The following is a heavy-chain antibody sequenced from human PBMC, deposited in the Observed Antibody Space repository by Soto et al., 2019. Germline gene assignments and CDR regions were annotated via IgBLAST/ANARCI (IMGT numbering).Heavy chain of an antibody. V-gene: IGHV1-18*01. CDR3: ARGYCSSTSCYAGFMFDP. D-gene: IGHD2-2*01. Sequence: GASVKVCCKSSGYTFTSYGISWVRQAPGQGLEWMGWISAYNGNTNYAQKLQGRVTMTTDTSTSTAYMELRSLRSDDTAVYYCARGYCSSTSCYAGFMFDPWGQGTLVTVSS. CDR2: ISAYNGNT. J-gene: IGHJ5*02. CDR1: GYTFTSYG.